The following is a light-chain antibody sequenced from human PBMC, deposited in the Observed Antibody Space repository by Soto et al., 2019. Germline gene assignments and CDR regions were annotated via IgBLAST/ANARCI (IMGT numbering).Light chain of an antibody. CDR1: QSVSSSY. J-gene: IGKJ2*01. Sequence: EIVLTQSPGTLSLSPGERATLSCRASQSVSSSYLACYQQKPGQAPRLLIYGASITATGIPDRFSGSGSGTDFTLTISRLEPEEFAVYYCQQYGSSPPYTFGQGTKLEIK. CDR2: GAS. V-gene: IGKV3-20*01. CDR3: QQYGSSPPYT.